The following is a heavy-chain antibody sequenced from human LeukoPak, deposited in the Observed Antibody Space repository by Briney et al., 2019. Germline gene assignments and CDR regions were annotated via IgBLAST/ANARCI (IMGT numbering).Heavy chain of an antibody. CDR2: IYPGDSDT. CDR1: GYSFTSYW. J-gene: IGHJ6*03. CDR3: ARQGGSSSKGYYYYYMDV. Sequence: GESLKISCKGSGYSFTSYWIGWVRQMPGKGLEWMGIIYPGDSDTRYSPSFQGQVTISADKSINTAYLQWSSLKASDTAMYYCARQGGSSSKGYYYYYMDVWGKGNPGHRLL. D-gene: IGHD6-6*01. V-gene: IGHV5-51*01.